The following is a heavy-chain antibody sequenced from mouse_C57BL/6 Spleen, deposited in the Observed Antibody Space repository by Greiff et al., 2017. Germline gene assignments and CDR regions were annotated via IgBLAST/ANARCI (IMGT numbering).Heavy chain of an antibody. J-gene: IGHJ2*01. V-gene: IGHV3-6*01. CDR3: ARADYGFDY. CDR1: GYSITSGYY. D-gene: IGHD1-1*02. Sequence: DVKLQESGPGLVKPSQSLSLTCSVTGYSITSGYYWNWIRQFPGNKLEWMGYISYDGSNNYNPSLKNRISITRDTSKNQFFLKLNSVTTEDTATYYCARADYGFDYWGQGTTLTVSS. CDR2: ISYDGSN.